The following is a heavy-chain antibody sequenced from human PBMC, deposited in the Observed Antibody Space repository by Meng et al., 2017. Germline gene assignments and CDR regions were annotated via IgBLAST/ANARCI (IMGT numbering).Heavy chain of an antibody. CDR3: AREYYYGSGSYYIYYYYYGMDV. J-gene: IGHJ6*02. D-gene: IGHD3-10*01. CDR2: IKQDGSEK. Sequence: GESLKISCAASGFTFSDYYMSWIRQAPGKGLEWVANIKQDGSEKYYVDSVKGRFTISRDNAKNSLYLQMNSLRAEDTAVYYCAREYYYGSGSYYIYYYYYGMDVWGQGTTVTVSS. V-gene: IGHV3-7*01. CDR1: GFTFSDYY.